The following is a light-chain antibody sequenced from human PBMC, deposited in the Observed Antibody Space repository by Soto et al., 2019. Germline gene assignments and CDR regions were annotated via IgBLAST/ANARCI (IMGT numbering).Light chain of an antibody. Sequence: EIVLTQSPGTLSLSPGERATLSCRSSQSVTSNYLAWYQQKPGQAPRLLIYGASSRVTGVPDRFSGSGSGTSFPLTISRMEPEDFAVYYCQQYGRSPGLFTFGPGTKVHIK. V-gene: IGKV3-20*01. CDR1: QSVTSNY. J-gene: IGKJ3*01. CDR3: QQYGRSPGLFT. CDR2: GAS.